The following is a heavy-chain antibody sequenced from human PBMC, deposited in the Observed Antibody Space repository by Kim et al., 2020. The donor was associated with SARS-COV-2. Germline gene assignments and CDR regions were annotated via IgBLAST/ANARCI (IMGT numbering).Heavy chain of an antibody. CDR3: TTDERQYQLLSDDYGMDV. CDR2: IKSKTDGGTT. V-gene: IGHV3-15*01. CDR1: GFTFSNAW. D-gene: IGHD2-2*01. Sequence: GGSLRLSCAASGFTFSNAWMSWVRQAPGKGLEWVGRIKSKTDGGTTDYAAPVKGRFTISRDDSKNTLYLQMNSLKTEDTAVYYCTTDERQYQLLSDDYGMDVWGQGTTVTVSS. J-gene: IGHJ6*02.